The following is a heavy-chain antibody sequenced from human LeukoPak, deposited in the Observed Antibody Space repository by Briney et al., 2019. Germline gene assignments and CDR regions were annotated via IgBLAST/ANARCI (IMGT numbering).Heavy chain of an antibody. J-gene: IGHJ4*02. Sequence: SETLSLTCTVSGGSISSSSYYWGWIRQPPGKGLEWIGSIYYSGSTYYNPSFKSRVTISVDTSKNQFSLKLSSVTAADTAVYYCARERWEALDYWGQGTLVTVSS. CDR3: ARERWEALDY. D-gene: IGHD1-26*01. CDR1: GGSISSSSYY. V-gene: IGHV4-39*07. CDR2: IYYSGST.